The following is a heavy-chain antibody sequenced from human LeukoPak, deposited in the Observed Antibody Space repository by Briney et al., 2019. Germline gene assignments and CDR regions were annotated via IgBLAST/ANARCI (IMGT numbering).Heavy chain of an antibody. J-gene: IGHJ3*02. CDR1: GGSFSGYY. CDR2: INHSGST. CDR3: AREGGIAVAGIQPEDAFDI. D-gene: IGHD6-19*01. V-gene: IGHV4-34*01. Sequence: SETLSLTCAVYGGSFSGYYWSWIRQPPGKGLEWIGEINHSGSTNYNPSLKSRVTISVDTSKNQFSLKLSSVTAADTAVYYCAREGGIAVAGIQPEDAFDIWGQGTMVTVSS.